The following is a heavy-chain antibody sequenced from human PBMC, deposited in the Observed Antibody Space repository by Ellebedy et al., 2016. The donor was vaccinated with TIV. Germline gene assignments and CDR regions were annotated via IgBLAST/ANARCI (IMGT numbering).Heavy chain of an antibody. CDR3: ARRISGTYGDDALDI. CDR1: GFTVTYTY. V-gene: IGHV3-53*01. Sequence: GGSLRLSCVAPGFTVTYTYMSWVRQAPGKGLEWVSVIQTGGDTYYADSVKGRFTISTDSSKNTLYLQMDSLRAEDTAVYYCARRISGTYGDDALDIWGQGTMVTVSS. CDR2: IQTGGDT. D-gene: IGHD1-20*01. J-gene: IGHJ3*02.